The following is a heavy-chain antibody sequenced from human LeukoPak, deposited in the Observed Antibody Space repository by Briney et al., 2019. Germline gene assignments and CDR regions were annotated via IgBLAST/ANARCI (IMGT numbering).Heavy chain of an antibody. CDR3: ARRVRYGYGGFDY. CDR2: INHSGST. V-gene: IGHV4-34*01. Sequence: PSETLSLTCAVYGGSFSGYYWSWIRQPPGKGLEWIGEINHSGSTNYNPSLKSRVTISVDTSKNQFSLKLSSVTAADTAVYYCARRVRYGYGGFDYWGQGTLVTVSS. D-gene: IGHD5-18*01. CDR1: GGSFSGYY. J-gene: IGHJ4*02.